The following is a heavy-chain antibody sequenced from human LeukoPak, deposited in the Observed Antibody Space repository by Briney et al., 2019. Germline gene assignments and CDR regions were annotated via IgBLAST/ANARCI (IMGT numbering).Heavy chain of an antibody. Sequence: GRSLRLSCAASGFTFSSYGMHWVRQAPGKGLEWVAVIWYDGSNKYYADSVKGRFTISRDNSKNTLYLQMNSLRAEDTAVYYCVRDMSKAVTGTGAFDLWGQGTTVTVSS. CDR3: VRDMSKAVTGTGAFDL. D-gene: IGHD1-7*01. J-gene: IGHJ3*01. V-gene: IGHV3-33*01. CDR1: GFTFSSYG. CDR2: IWYDGSNK.